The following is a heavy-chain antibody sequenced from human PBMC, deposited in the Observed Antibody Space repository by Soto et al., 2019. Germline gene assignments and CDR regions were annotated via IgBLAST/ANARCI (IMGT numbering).Heavy chain of an antibody. D-gene: IGHD6-13*01. Sequence: PGGSLRLSCAASGFTFSSYAMSWVRQSPGKGLEWVSVISGSGGTTDYADSVKGRFTVSRDNSKNTLYLQLNSLRAEDTAVYYCATLDSSSWYFFDYWGQGTQVTVSS. CDR3: ATLDSSSWYFFDY. V-gene: IGHV3-23*01. J-gene: IGHJ4*02. CDR1: GFTFSSYA. CDR2: ISGSGGTT.